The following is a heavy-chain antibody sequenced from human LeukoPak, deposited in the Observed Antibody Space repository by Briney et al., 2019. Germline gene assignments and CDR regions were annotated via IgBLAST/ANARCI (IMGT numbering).Heavy chain of an antibody. Sequence: GGSLRLSCAASGFTFSIYTMNWVRRAPGKGLEWVSSISSSTSYIYYADSVKGRFTISRDNAKNSQYLQMNSLRAEDTAVYYCARDLFHVGADVEMATINNWFDPWGQGTLVTVSS. V-gene: IGHV3-21*01. D-gene: IGHD5-24*01. CDR3: ARDLFHVGADVEMATINNWFDP. CDR1: GFTFSIYT. J-gene: IGHJ5*02. CDR2: ISSSTSYI.